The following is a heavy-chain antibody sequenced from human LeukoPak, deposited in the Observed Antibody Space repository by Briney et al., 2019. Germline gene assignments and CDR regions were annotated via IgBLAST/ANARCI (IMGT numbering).Heavy chain of an antibody. CDR3: ARGQVPTARGYNWFDP. D-gene: IGHD2-2*01. V-gene: IGHV4-34*01. Sequence: SETLSLTCAVYGWSFNDYYWNWIRQPPGKGLEWIGEINARGDTNYNPSLKSRVTISADTSKKQFSLRLTALIAADTALYYCARGQVPTARGYNWFDPWGQGTLVTVSS. CDR2: INARGDT. CDR1: GWSFNDYY. J-gene: IGHJ5*02.